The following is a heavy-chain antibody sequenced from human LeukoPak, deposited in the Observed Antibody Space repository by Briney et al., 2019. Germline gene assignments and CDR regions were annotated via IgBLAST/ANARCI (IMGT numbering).Heavy chain of an antibody. V-gene: IGHV4-59*11. CDR3: AREYSSDDAFDI. D-gene: IGHD6-25*01. CDR2: IYYSGST. CDR1: GGSISSHY. J-gene: IGHJ3*02. Sequence: SETLSLTCTVSGGSISSHYWSWIRQPPGKGLGWIGYIYYSGSTNYNPSLKSRVTISVDTSKNQFSLKLSSVTAADTAVYYCAREYSSDDAFDIWGQGTMVTVSS.